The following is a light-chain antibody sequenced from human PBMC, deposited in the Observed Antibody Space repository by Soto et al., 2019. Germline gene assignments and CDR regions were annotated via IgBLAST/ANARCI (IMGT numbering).Light chain of an antibody. CDR3: QQYYNSVLT. CDR2: AAS. V-gene: IGKV1-39*01. J-gene: IGKJ4*01. Sequence: DIQMTQSPSSLSASLGDRVTITCRASQSISNFLNWVQHKPGNAPKVLISAASTLQSGVPPRFSGSESGTDITLTTSSLQPEDSASYYCQQYYNSVLTFGVGTKVEIK. CDR1: QSISNF.